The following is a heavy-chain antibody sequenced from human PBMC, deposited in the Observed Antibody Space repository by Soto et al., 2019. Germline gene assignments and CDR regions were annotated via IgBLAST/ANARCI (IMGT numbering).Heavy chain of an antibody. D-gene: IGHD3-3*01. Sequence: SETLSLTCTVSGGSISSSSYYWGWIRQPPGKGLEWIGSIYYSGSTYYNPSLKSRVTISVDTSKNQFSLKLSSVTAADTAVYYCARHDYSITIFGVVTPFDYWGQGTLVTVSS. V-gene: IGHV4-39*01. J-gene: IGHJ4*02. CDR3: ARHDYSITIFGVVTPFDY. CDR2: IYYSGST. CDR1: GGSISSSSYY.